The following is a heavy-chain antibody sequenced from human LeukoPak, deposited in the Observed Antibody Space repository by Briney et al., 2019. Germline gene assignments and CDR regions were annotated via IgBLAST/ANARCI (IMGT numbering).Heavy chain of an antibody. Sequence: ASVKVSCKASGYTFTSYYMHWVRQAPGQGLEWMGIINPSGGSTSYAQKFQGRVTMTRDTSTSTVYMELSSLRSEVTAVYYCARVPQKYCSGGSCYSSSFDYWGQGTLVTVSS. J-gene: IGHJ4*02. D-gene: IGHD2-15*01. CDR3: ARVPQKYCSGGSCYSSSFDY. CDR1: GYTFTSYY. CDR2: INPSGGST. V-gene: IGHV1-46*01.